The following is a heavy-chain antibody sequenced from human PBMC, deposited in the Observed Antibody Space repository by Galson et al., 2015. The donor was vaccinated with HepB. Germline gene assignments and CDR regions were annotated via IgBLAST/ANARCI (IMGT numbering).Heavy chain of an antibody. CDR3: ARGFFFRGHDFWSGYQAPRSFRFDY. V-gene: IGHV4-34*01. Sequence: SETLSLTCAVYGGSFSGYYWSWIRQPPGKGLEWIGEINHSGSTNYNPSLKSRVTISVGTSKNQFSLKLSSVTAADTAVYYCARGFFFRGHDFWSGYQAPRSFRFDYWGQGTLVTVSS. D-gene: IGHD3-3*01. CDR1: GGSFSGYY. J-gene: IGHJ4*02. CDR2: INHSGST.